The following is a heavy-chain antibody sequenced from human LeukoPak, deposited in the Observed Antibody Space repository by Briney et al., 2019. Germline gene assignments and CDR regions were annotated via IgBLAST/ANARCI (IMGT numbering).Heavy chain of an antibody. CDR1: GYTFTTYA. J-gene: IGHJ4*02. D-gene: IGHD3-10*01. CDR2: INAGNGNT. CDR3: ARDWSTMVRGANFDY. V-gene: IGHV1-3*01. Sequence: ASVKVSCKASGYTFTTYAIHWVRQAPGQRLEWMGWINAGNGNTRYSQKFQGRVTVSRDTSASTAFMELTRLRSEDTAVYYCARDWSTMVRGANFDYWGQGTLVTVSS.